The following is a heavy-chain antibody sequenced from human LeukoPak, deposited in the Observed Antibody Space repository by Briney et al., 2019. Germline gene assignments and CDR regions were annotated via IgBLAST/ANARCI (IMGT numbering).Heavy chain of an antibody. V-gene: IGHV1-2*02. CDR1: GYTFTGYY. D-gene: IGHD6-19*01. Sequence: ASVKVSCKASGYTFTGYYMHWVRQAPGQGLEWVGWINPNSGGTNYAQKFQGRVTMTRDTSISTAYMELSRLRSDDTAVYYCARVGGWARRWFDPWGQGTLVTVSS. CDR2: INPNSGGT. J-gene: IGHJ5*02. CDR3: ARVGGWARRWFDP.